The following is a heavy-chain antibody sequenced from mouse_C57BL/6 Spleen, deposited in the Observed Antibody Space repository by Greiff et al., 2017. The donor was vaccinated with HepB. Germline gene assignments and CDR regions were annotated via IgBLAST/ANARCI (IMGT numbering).Heavy chain of an antibody. J-gene: IGHJ1*03. CDR3: AIYGSSPWYFDV. D-gene: IGHD1-1*01. V-gene: IGHV1-18*01. CDR1: GYTFTDYN. Sequence: DVQLQESGPELVKPGASVKIPCKASGYTFTDYNMDWVKQSHGKSLEWIGDINPNNGGTIYNQKFKGKATLTVDKSSSTAYMELRSLTSEDTAVYYCAIYGSSPWYFDVWGTGTTVTVSS. CDR2: INPNNGGT.